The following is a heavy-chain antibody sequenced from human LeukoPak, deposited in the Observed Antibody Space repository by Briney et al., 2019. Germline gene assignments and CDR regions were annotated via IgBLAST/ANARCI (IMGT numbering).Heavy chain of an antibody. CDR2: IYYSGST. J-gene: IGHJ6*02. V-gene: IGHV4-59*01. D-gene: IGHD6-6*01. CDR1: GGSISSYY. Sequence: SETLSLTCTVSGGSISSYYWSWIRQPPGKGLEWIGYIYYSGSTIYNPSLKSRVTISLDTSKDQFSLNLTSVTAADTAVYYCARGYSSSQYGMDVWGQGTTVTVSS. CDR3: ARGYSSSQYGMDV.